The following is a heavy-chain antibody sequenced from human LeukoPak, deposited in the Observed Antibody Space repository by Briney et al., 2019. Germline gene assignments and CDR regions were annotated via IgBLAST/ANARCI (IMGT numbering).Heavy chain of an antibody. Sequence: GGSLRLSCAASGFTFSSYAMSWVRQAPGKGLEWVSVISGSGGSTYYADSVKGRFTISRDNAKNSLYLQMNSLRAEDTAVYYCARVKAAADNWFDPWGQGTLVTVSS. V-gene: IGHV3-23*01. CDR3: ARVKAAADNWFDP. J-gene: IGHJ5*02. CDR2: ISGSGGST. D-gene: IGHD6-13*01. CDR1: GFTFSSYA.